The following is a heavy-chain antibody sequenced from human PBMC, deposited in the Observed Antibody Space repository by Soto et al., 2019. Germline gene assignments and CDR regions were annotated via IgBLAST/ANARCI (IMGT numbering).Heavy chain of an antibody. V-gene: IGHV4-59*01. CDR2: IYYSGST. CDR1: GGSISSYY. Sequence: PSETLSLTCTVSGGSISSYYWSWIRQPPGKGLEWIGYIYYSGSTNYNPSLKSRVTISVDTSKNQFSLKLSSVTAADTAVYYCARGYYYYGMDVWGQGTTVTVS. CDR3: ARGYYYYGMDV. J-gene: IGHJ6*02.